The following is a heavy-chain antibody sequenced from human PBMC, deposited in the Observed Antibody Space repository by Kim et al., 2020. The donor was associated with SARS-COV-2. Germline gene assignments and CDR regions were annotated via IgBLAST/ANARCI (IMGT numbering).Heavy chain of an antibody. CDR3: VLLLYCSSTSCSDTYYYYYGMDV. V-gene: IGHV5-10-1*01. CDR2: IDPSDSYT. J-gene: IGHJ6*02. Sequence: GESLKISCKGSGYSFTSYWISWVRQMPGKGLEWMGRIDPSDSYTNYSPSFQGHVTISADKSISTAYLQWSSLKASDTAMHYCVLLLYCSSTSCSDTYYYYYGMDVWGQGTTVTVSS. CDR1: GYSFTSYW. D-gene: IGHD2-2*01.